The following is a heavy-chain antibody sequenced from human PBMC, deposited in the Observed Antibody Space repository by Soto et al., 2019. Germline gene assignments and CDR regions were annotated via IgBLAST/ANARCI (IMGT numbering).Heavy chain of an antibody. CDR1: GFTFSTYS. CDR3: ATYYGSGSYFPAHYYYGMDF. J-gene: IGHJ6*02. D-gene: IGHD3-10*01. V-gene: IGHV3-48*01. Sequence: EVQLVESGGGLVQPGGSLRLSCAASGFTFSTYSMNWVRQAPGKGLEWVSYISSDSSSIYYADSVKGRFTISRDNAKNSLYPQMNSLRAEDTAEHHCATYYGSGSYFPAHYYYGMDFWGQGTTVTVSS. CDR2: ISSDSSSI.